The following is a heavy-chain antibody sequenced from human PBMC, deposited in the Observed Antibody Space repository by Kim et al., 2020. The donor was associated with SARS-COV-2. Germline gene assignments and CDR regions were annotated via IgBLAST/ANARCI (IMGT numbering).Heavy chain of an antibody. J-gene: IGHJ6*02. D-gene: IGHD3-10*01. CDR2: IYSGGST. CDR1: GFTVSSNY. CDR3: ARDHRASKYYYYYGMDV. V-gene: IGHV3-66*01. Sequence: GGSLRLSCAASGFTVSSNYMSWVRQAPGKGLEWVSVIYSGGSTYYADSVKGRFTISRDNSKNTLYLQMNSLRAEDTAVYYCARDHRASKYYYYYGMDVWGQGTTVTVSS.